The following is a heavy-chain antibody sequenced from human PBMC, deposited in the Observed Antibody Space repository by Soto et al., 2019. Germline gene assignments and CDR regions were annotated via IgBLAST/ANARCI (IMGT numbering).Heavy chain of an antibody. Sequence: QVQLVQSGAEVKKPGASVKVSCQAAGYTFTSYDINWVRQATGQGLEWMGWMNPNSGNTGDAQKFQGRVTMTRNTSISTAYIELSSLRSEETAVYYCARGPYSGWSIVDFGGICFDPWGQGTLVTVSS. CDR3: ARGPYSGWSIVDFGGICFDP. CDR2: MNPNSGNT. V-gene: IGHV1-8*01. CDR1: GYTFTSYD. J-gene: IGHJ5*02. D-gene: IGHD6-19*01.